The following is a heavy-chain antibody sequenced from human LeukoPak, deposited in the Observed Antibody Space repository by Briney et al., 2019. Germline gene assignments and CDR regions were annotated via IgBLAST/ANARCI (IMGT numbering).Heavy chain of an antibody. J-gene: IGHJ4*02. V-gene: IGHV3-23*01. Sequence: GGSLRLSCAASGFTFSSYAMSWVRQTPGKGLEWVSAISGSGGSTYYTDSVKGRFTISRDNSRNTLFLQMNSLRAEDTAVYYCAKAYWDEYYFDYWGQGTLVTVSS. CDR1: GFTFSSYA. D-gene: IGHD1-1*01. CDR2: ISGSGGST. CDR3: AKAYWDEYYFDY.